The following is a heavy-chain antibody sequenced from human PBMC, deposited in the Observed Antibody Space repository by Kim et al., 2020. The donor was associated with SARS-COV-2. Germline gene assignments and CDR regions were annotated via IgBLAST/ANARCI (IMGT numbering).Heavy chain of an antibody. CDR3: ATGVHQYSSSWYESN. Sequence: SVKVSCKASGGTFSSYAISWVRQAPGQGLEWMGRIIPILGIANYAQKFQGRVTITADKSTSTAFMELSSLRSEDTGVYYCATGVHQYSSSWYESNWGQGTLVTVSS. J-gene: IGHJ4*02. D-gene: IGHD6-13*01. V-gene: IGHV1-69*04. CDR2: IIPILGIA. CDR1: GGTFSSYA.